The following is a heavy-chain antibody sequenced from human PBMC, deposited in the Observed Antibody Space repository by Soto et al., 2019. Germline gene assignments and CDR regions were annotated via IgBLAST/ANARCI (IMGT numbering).Heavy chain of an antibody. D-gene: IGHD3-22*01. J-gene: IGHJ3*02. V-gene: IGHV4-30-2*01. CDR1: GGSLSSSAYS. Sequence: TPSPTCAVSGGSLSSSAYSWSWVRQPPGKGLAWIGFIYQSGSTYYNPSLKSRVTMSLDRPKNQFSLKLSSVTAADTAVYYCARELLFYDSDGFSWDDAFDIWGQGTMVTVSS. CDR2: IYQSGST. CDR3: ARELLFYDSDGFSWDDAFDI.